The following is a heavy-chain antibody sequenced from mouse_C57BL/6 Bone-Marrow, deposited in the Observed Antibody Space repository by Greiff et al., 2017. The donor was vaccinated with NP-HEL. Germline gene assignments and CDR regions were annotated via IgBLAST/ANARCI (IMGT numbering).Heavy chain of an antibody. CDR1: GFNIKDDY. Sequence: EVQVVESGAELVRPGASVKLSCTASGFNIKDDYMHWVKQRPEQGLEWIGWIDPENGDTEYASKFQGKATITADTSSNTAYLQLSSLTSEDTAVYYCTTYSIYYYGPWGQGTLVTVSA. CDR2: IDPENGDT. CDR3: TTYSIYYYGP. J-gene: IGHJ3*01. D-gene: IGHD1-1*01. V-gene: IGHV14-4*01.